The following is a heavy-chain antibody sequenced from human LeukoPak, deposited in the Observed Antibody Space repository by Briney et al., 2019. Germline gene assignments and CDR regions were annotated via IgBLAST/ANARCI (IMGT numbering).Heavy chain of an antibody. V-gene: IGHV5-51*01. CDR3: ARHASSRSFDY. CDR1: GYSFASYW. D-gene: IGHD6-13*01. Sequence: GESLKISCKGSGYSFASYWIGWVRQMPGKGLEGMGIIYPGDSHTRYSPSFQGQVTISADKSISTAYLQWSSLKASDTAMYYCARHASSRSFDYWGQGTLVTVSS. CDR2: IYPGDSHT. J-gene: IGHJ4*02.